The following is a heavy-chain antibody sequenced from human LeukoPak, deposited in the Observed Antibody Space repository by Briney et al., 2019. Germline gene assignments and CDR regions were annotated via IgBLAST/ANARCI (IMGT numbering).Heavy chain of an antibody. D-gene: IGHD4-17*01. V-gene: IGHV3-33*01. CDR1: GFTFSSYG. CDR2: IWYDGSNK. CDR3: VREDYGDNDAFDI. Sequence: GGSLRLSCAASGFTFSSYGMHWVRQAPGKGLEWVAVIWYDGSNKYYADSVKGRFTISRDNSKNTLYLQMNSLRAEDTAVYYCVREDYGDNDAFDIWGQGTMVTVSS. J-gene: IGHJ3*02.